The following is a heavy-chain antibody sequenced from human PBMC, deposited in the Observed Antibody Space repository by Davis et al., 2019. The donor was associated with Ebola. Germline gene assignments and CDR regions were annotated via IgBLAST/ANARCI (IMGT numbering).Heavy chain of an antibody. V-gene: IGHV3-30-3*01. CDR1: GFTFSSYA. J-gene: IGHJ6*02. CDR3: AVVGSSGWYYYGMDV. Sequence: GESLKISCAASGFTFSSYAMHWVCQAPGKGLEWVAVISYDGSNKYYADSVKGRFTISRDNSKNTLYLQMNSLRAEDTAVYYCAVVGSSGWYYYGMDVWGQGTTVTVSS. D-gene: IGHD6-19*01. CDR2: ISYDGSNK.